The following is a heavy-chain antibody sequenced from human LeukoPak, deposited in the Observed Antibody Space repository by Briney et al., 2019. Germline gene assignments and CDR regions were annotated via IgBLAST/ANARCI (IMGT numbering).Heavy chain of an antibody. J-gene: IGHJ3*01. V-gene: IGHV4-59*12. CDR1: GGSISSYY. CDR3: ARRVQDAFDV. Sequence: SETLSLTCTVSGGSISSYYWSWIRQPPGKGLEWIGYIYYSGSTNYNPSHKSRVTISVDTSKNQFSLKLSSVTAVDTAVYYCARRVQDAFDVWGQGTMVTVSS. CDR2: IYYSGST.